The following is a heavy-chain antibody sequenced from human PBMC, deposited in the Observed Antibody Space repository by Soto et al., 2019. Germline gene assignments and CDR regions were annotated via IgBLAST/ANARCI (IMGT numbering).Heavy chain of an antibody. CDR1: GDSINSRGYY. V-gene: IGHV4-39*01. D-gene: IGHD2-21*02. CDR3: ARQRTSVVTQAYFDV. Sequence: SAPLSLTCTFNGDSINSRGYYWGWIRQPPGKGLEWIGSIYYIERTYNNPSLRSRVSMSIDTSKDQFSLKLKSVTAADTALYFCARQRTSVVTQAYFDVWGPGSLVTVSS. CDR2: IYYIERT. J-gene: IGHJ4*02.